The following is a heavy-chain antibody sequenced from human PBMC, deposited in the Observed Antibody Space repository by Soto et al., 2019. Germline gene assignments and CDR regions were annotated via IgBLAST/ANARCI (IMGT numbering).Heavy chain of an antibody. J-gene: IGHJ4*02. CDR1: GFTFSRYV. D-gene: IGHD2-2*01. V-gene: IGHV3-23*01. Sequence: EVQLLESGEGLVQPGGSLRLSCVASGFTFSRYVMSWVGQAPGKGLEWVSTINSNGDSTYYADSVKGRFTISRDNSKTSLYLQMNSLRAEDTAVYYCARVPDLDYCSRTSCLYYFDYWGQGALVTVSS. CDR2: INSNGDST. CDR3: ARVPDLDYCSRTSCLYYFDY.